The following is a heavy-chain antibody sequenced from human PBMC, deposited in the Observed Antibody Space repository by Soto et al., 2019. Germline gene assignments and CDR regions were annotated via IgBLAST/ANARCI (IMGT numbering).Heavy chain of an antibody. CDR3: ARLPGIVAPGTVFLDN. D-gene: IGHD3-22*01. CDR1: GYRFTSSW. V-gene: IGHV5-51*01. J-gene: IGHJ4*02. CDR2: IYPGDSDT. Sequence: GESLKISCKASGYRFTSSWIGLVRQMPGEGLEWMGIIYPGDSDTRYRPSFQGQVTISADKSSSTAYLQWNSLQASDTAVYYCARLPGIVAPGTVFLDNWGQGTMVTVSS.